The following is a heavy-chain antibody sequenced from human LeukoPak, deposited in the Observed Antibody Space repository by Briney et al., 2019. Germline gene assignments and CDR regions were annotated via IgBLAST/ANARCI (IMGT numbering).Heavy chain of an antibody. J-gene: IGHJ3*02. CDR1: GGSISSGGYS. Sequence: SQTLSLTCAVSGGSISSGGYSWSWIRQPPGKGLEWIGYIYYSGSTNYNPSLKSRVTISVDTSKNQFSLKLSSVTAADTAVYYCARVGAYAFDIWGQGTMVTVSS. CDR2: IYYSGST. D-gene: IGHD4/OR15-4a*01. CDR3: ARVGAYAFDI. V-gene: IGHV4-61*08.